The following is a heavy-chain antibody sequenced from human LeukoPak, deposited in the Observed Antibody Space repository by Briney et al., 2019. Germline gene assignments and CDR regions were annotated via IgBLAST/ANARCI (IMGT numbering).Heavy chain of an antibody. J-gene: IGHJ4*02. CDR3: ATSRWIQLWRNFDY. V-gene: IGHV1-18*01. Sequence: KLQGRVTMTTDTSTSTAYMELSSLRSEDTAVYYCATSRWIQLWRNFDYWGQGTLVTVSS. D-gene: IGHD5-18*01.